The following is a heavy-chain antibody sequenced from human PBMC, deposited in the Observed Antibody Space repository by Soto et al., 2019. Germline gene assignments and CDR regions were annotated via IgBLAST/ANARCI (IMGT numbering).Heavy chain of an antibody. Sequence: QLQLQESGPGLVKPSETLSLSCTVSGDSISSSRSYYWGWLRQPPGKGLEWIGSIYYSGITYCDPSLKSRVTVSVDTSKNQFSLKLSSVTAADTAIYYCVRSYYGSGSYAYYMDVWGKGTTVTVSS. CDR3: VRSYYGSGSYAYYMDV. J-gene: IGHJ6*03. V-gene: IGHV4-39*01. CDR1: GDSISSSRSYY. D-gene: IGHD3-10*01. CDR2: IYYSGIT.